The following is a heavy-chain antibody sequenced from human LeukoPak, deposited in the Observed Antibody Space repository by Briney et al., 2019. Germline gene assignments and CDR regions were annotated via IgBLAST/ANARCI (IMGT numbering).Heavy chain of an antibody. D-gene: IGHD5-18*01. J-gene: IGHJ4*02. CDR2: IYSAGSK. V-gene: IGHV3-53*01. CDR1: GFTVSSNH. CDR3: VIGGRGYSYGNLDY. Sequence: TGGSLRLSCEASGFTVSSNHMSCVSQAPGKGLQWVSSIYSAGSKYYSDSFKGRLTISTDSSKNMMFFLMNSLIAAATTADYCVIGGRGYSYGNLDYWGQGTLVTVSS.